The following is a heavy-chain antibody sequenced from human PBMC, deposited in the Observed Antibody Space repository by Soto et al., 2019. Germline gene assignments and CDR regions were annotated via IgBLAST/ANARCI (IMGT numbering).Heavy chain of an antibody. Sequence: EVQLVESGGGLVQPGGSLRLSCAVSGFTFGSYWMNWVRPIPGKGLEWVAYIKPDGSATYYVDSVKGRFTISRDNAKNSLYLQMNSLRVEDTSVYYCARAGYCGPGCYYYFDHWGQGTLVTVSS. J-gene: IGHJ4*02. V-gene: IGHV3-7*01. D-gene: IGHD2-21*02. CDR3: ARAGYCGPGCYYYFDH. CDR1: GFTFGSYW. CDR2: IKPDGSAT.